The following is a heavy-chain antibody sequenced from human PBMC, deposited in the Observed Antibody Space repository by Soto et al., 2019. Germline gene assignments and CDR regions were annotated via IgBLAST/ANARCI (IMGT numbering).Heavy chain of an antibody. J-gene: IGHJ6*03. V-gene: IGHV1-8*01. CDR3: AREGHSSSPYYYYYYMDV. CDR1: GYTFTSYD. D-gene: IGHD6-6*01. Sequence: ASVKVSCKASGYTFTSYDINWVRQATGQGLEWMGWMNPNSGNTGYAQKFQGRVTMTRNTFISTAYMELSSLRSEDTAVYYCAREGHSSSPYYYYYYMDVWGKGTTVTVSS. CDR2: MNPNSGNT.